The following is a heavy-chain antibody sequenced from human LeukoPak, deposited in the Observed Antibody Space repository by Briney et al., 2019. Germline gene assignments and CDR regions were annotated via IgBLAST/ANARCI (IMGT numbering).Heavy chain of an antibody. D-gene: IGHD3-22*01. CDR2: INPSGGST. V-gene: IGHV1-46*01. Sequence: ASVKVSCKASGYTFTSYYMHWVRQAPGQGLEWMGIINPSGGSTSYAQEFQGRVTMTRDMSTSTVYMELSSLRSEDTAVYYCAREVQSSGYPYYFDYWGQGTLVTVSS. J-gene: IGHJ4*02. CDR3: AREVQSSGYPYYFDY. CDR1: GYTFTSYY.